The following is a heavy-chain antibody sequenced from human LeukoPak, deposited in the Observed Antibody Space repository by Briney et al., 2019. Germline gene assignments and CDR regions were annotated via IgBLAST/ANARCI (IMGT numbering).Heavy chain of an antibody. Sequence: GGSLRLSCAASGFTFSDYYMSWLRQAPGKGLEWVSYISSSGSTIHYADSVKGRFTISRDNAKNSLYLQMSSLRAEDTAVYYCARGRSTMVRAIDYWGQGTLVTVSS. J-gene: IGHJ4*02. V-gene: IGHV3-11*04. CDR1: GFTFSDYY. CDR3: ARGRSTMVRAIDY. D-gene: IGHD3-10*01. CDR2: ISSSGSTI.